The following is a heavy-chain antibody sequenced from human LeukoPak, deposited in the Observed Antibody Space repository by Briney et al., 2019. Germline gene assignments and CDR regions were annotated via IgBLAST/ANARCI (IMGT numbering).Heavy chain of an antibody. Sequence: GESLKISCKGSGYSFTSYWIGWVRQMPGKGLEWMGIIYPGDSDTRYSPSFQGQVTISADKSISTAYLQWSSLKASDTAMYYCARQDCSGGSCYSMDYWGQGTLVTVSS. CDR1: GYSFTSYW. J-gene: IGHJ4*02. CDR2: IYPGDSDT. V-gene: IGHV5-51*01. D-gene: IGHD2-15*01. CDR3: ARQDCSGGSCYSMDY.